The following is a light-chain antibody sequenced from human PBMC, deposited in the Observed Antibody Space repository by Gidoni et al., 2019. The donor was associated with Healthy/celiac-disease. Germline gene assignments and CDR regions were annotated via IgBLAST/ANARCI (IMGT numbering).Light chain of an antibody. J-gene: IGKJ1*01. CDR1: QDISNY. Sequence: DIQMTQSPSSLSASVGDRVTITCQASQDISNYVHWYQQKPGKAPKLLIYDASNLETGVPSRFSGSGSGTDFTFTISSLQPEDIATYYCQQYDNLPWTFGQGTKVEIK. V-gene: IGKV1-33*01. CDR2: DAS. CDR3: QQYDNLPWT.